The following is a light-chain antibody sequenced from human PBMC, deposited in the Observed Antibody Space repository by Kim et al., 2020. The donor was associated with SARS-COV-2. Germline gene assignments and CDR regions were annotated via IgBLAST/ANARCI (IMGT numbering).Light chain of an antibody. J-gene: IGLJ3*02. CDR2: GKD. Sequence: SELTQDPAVSVALGQTVRITCQGDSLRVYYASWYQQKPGQAPLLLIYGKDNRPAGIPDRFSGSDSGYTASLTISGAQAEDEAVYYCESRARGGNNLVFG. CDR1: SLRVYY. CDR3: ESRARGGNNLV. V-gene: IGLV3-19*01.